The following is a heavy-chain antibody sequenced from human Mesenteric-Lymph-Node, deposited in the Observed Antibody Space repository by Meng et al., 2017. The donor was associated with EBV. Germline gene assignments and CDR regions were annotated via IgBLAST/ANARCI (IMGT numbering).Heavy chain of an antibody. CDR1: GASSGSDNW. D-gene: IGHD3-10*01. CDR3: ARFQRFGDFD. CDR2: IYHSGST. Sequence: QVQPQEAGPRLVTSSATLSLTSAFAGASSGSDNWWSWVRQPPGKGLEWIGEIYHSGSTNYNPSRKSRVTISVDKSKRQFSLKLTSVTAADTAVYHCARFQRFGDFDWGQGTLVTVSS. J-gene: IGHJ4*02. V-gene: IGHV4-4*02.